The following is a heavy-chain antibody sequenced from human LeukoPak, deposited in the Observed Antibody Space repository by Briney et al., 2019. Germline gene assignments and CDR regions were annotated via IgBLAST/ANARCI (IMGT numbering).Heavy chain of an antibody. V-gene: IGHV3-7*01. D-gene: IGHD6-13*01. CDR2: IKQDGSEK. J-gene: IGHJ4*02. CDR1: GFTFSSYW. Sequence: PGGSLRLSCAASGFTFSSYWVTWVRQAPGKGLEWVANIKQDGSEKYYVDSVKGRFTISRDNAKNSLYLQMNSLRAEDTAVYYCARDLEDVAAAGSTPNDYWGQGTLVTVSS. CDR3: ARDLEDVAAAGSTPNDY.